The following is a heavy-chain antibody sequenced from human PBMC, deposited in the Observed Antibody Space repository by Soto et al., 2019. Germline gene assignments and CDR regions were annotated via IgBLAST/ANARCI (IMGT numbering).Heavy chain of an antibody. J-gene: IGHJ6*02. CDR1: GGSFSGYY. Sequence: SETLSLTCAVYGGSFSGYYWSWIRQPPGKGLEWIGEINHSGSTNYNPSLKSRVTISVDTSKNQFSLKLSSVTAADTAVYYCARDGRRVGSDFWSGRYYYYYGMDVWGQGTTVTVSS. V-gene: IGHV4-34*01. CDR3: ARDGRRVGSDFWSGRYYYYYGMDV. D-gene: IGHD3-3*01. CDR2: INHSGST.